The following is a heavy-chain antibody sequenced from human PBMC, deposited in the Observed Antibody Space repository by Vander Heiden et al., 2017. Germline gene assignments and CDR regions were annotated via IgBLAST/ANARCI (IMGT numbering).Heavy chain of an antibody. CDR1: GFTFSYAW. D-gene: IGHD2-2*01. J-gene: IGHJ4*02. CDR3: TTDYCSSTSCYYFDY. Sequence: EVQLVESGGGLVKPGGSLRLSCAASGFTFSYAWMSWVRQAPGKGLEWVGRIKSKTDGGTTDYAAPVKGRFTISRDDSKNTLYLQMNSLKTEDTAGYYCTTDYCSSTSCYYFDYWGQGTLVTVSS. CDR2: IKSKTDGGTT. V-gene: IGHV3-15*01.